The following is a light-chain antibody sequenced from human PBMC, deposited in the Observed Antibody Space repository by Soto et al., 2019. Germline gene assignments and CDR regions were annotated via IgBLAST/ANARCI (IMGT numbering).Light chain of an antibody. V-gene: IGKV4-1*01. CDR1: QSVLDNSTNKSY. CDR3: HQYYTTPQT. Sequence: VLTQSPSSLAVYLGERATVNCRSSQSVLDNSTNKSYLAWYQKKPGHPPKLLVHWASVREAGVPDRFSGGGSGTEFTLTISRLQAEDVAVYYCHQYYTTPQTLCQGTQLEIK. J-gene: IGKJ2*01. CDR2: WAS.